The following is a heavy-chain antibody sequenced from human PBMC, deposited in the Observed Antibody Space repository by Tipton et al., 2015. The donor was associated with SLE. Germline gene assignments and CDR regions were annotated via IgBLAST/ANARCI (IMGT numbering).Heavy chain of an antibody. Sequence: TLSLTCTVSGGSMSSSDCYWGWVRQSPGRGLEWIGSRCYTGSTYYNPSLESRVTMSVDASKNQFSLRLSSVTAADTAVYYCAREPGLRTAMFAPYYYGLDVWGQGTTVTVSS. V-gene: IGHV4-39*07. J-gene: IGHJ6*02. D-gene: IGHD3-10*02. CDR3: AREPGLRTAMFAPYYYGLDV. CDR2: RCYTGST. CDR1: GGSMSSSDCY.